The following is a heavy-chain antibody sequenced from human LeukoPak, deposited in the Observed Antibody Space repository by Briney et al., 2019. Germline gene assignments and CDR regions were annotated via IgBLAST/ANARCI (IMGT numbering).Heavy chain of an antibody. CDR1: GGSISNYY. J-gene: IGHJ4*02. CDR3: ARTSARGAQFDY. Sequence: SETLSLNCTVSGGSISNYYWSWIRQPAAMGLEWIGRIHASGSHNYHPSLKSRVTMSVDTSNNQFSLNLSSVTAADTAVYYCARTSARGAQFDYWGQGTLVTVSS. CDR2: IHASGSH. D-gene: IGHD3-10*01. V-gene: IGHV4-4*07.